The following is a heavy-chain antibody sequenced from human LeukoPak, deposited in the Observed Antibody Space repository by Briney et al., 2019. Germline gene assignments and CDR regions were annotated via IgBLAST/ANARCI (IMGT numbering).Heavy chain of an antibody. CDR1: GGSISSYY. CDR2: IYYSGST. D-gene: IGHD5-18*01. V-gene: IGHV4-59*01. CDR3: ARGIPPDI. Sequence: PSETLSLTCTVSGGSISSYYWSWIRQPPGKGLEWIGYIYYSGSTNYNPSLKSRVTISVDTSKNQFSLKLSSVTAADTAVYYCARGIPPDIWGQGTMVTVSS. J-gene: IGHJ3*02.